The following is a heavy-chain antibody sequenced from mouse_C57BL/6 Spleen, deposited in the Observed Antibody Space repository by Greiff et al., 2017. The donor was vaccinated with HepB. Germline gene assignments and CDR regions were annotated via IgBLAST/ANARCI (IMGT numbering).Heavy chain of an antibody. CDR1: GFNIKDDY. CDR2: IDPENGDT. J-gene: IGHJ2*01. V-gene: IGHV14-4*01. D-gene: IGHD2-5*01. CDR3: TYYSKDY. Sequence: VQLQQSGAELVRPGASVKLSCTASGFNIKDDYMHWVKQRPEQGLEWIGWIDPENGDTEYASKFQSKATITADTSSNTAYLQLSSLTSEDTAVYYCTYYSKDYWGQGTTLTVSS.